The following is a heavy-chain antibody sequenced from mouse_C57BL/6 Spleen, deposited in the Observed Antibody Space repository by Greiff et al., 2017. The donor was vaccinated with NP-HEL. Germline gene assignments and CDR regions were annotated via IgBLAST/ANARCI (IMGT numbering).Heavy chain of an antibody. V-gene: IGHV1-59*01. CDR3: ASWTAQATWDYAMDY. CDR1: GYTFTSYW. J-gene: IGHJ4*01. CDR2: IDPSDSYT. D-gene: IGHD3-2*02. Sequence: VQLQQSGAELVRPGTSVKLSCKASGYTFTSYWMHWVKQRPGQGLEWIGVIDPSDSYTNYNQKFKGKATLTVDTSSSTAYMQLSSLTSEDSAVYYCASWTAQATWDYAMDYWGQGTSVTVSS.